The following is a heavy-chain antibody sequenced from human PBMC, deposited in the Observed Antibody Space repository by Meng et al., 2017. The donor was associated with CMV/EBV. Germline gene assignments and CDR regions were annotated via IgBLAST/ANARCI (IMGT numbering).Heavy chain of an antibody. D-gene: IGHD2-2*01. CDR1: GFTFSRYS. V-gene: IGHV3-21*01. J-gene: IGHJ4*02. CDR2: ISSSSSYI. CDR3: ARDPVVSSTPGEWNY. Sequence: SGFTFSRYSMNWVRQAPGKGLEWVSSISSSSSYIYYADSVKGRFTISRDNAKNSLYLQMNSLRAEDTAVYYCARDPVVSSTPGEWNYWGQGTLVTVSS.